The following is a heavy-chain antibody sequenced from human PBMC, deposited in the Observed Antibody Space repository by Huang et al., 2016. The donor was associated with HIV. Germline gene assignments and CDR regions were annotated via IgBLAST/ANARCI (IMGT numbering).Heavy chain of an antibody. V-gene: IGHV3-74*01. CDR2: INSDGSSS. D-gene: IGHD3-22*01. J-gene: IGHJ4*02. Sequence: EVQLVESGGGLVQPGGSLRLSCAASGFTFSSYWMHWVRKVPGKCLVWVSRINSDGSSSGYADSVKGRFTISRDNAKNTVNLQMNSLRVEDTGVYYCVRDPRIQSWLNYFDYWGQGTLVSVSS. CDR3: VRDPRIQSWLNYFDY. CDR1: GFTFSSYW.